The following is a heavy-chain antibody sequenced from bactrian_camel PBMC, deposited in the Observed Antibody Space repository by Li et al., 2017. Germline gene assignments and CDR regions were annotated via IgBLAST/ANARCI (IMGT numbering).Heavy chain of an antibody. CDR1: GPIYSRYC. V-gene: IGHV3S1*01. D-gene: IGHD7*01. J-gene: IGHJ4*01. Sequence: VQTGGSLRLACSASGPIYSRYCLGWFRQAPGKEREGVAAFKAGGGTPLYADSVKGRFTISRDNAKNTLYLQMNSLKPEDTAVYYCAAEPGRDIALVVGSVGVPDFTYKGQGTQVTVS. CDR2: FKAGGGTP.